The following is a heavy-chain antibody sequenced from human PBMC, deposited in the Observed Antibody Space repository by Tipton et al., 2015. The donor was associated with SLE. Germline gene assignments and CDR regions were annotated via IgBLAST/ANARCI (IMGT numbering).Heavy chain of an antibody. Sequence: SLRLSCAASGFTVSSNYMNWVRQAPGKGLEWVSVIYSGGSTYYADSVKGRFTISRHNSKNTLYLQMNSLRAEDTAVYYCARGVYSSGWYSGAFDIWGQGTMVTVSS. CDR3: ARGVYSSGWYSGAFDI. J-gene: IGHJ3*02. CDR1: GFTVSSNY. V-gene: IGHV3-53*04. D-gene: IGHD6-19*01. CDR2: IYSGGST.